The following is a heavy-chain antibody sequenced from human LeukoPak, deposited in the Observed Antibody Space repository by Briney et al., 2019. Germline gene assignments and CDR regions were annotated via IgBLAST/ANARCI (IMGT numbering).Heavy chain of an antibody. CDR3: AKATYYDFWSGSGDAFDI. CDR2: ISWNSGSI. D-gene: IGHD3-3*01. J-gene: IGHJ3*02. V-gene: IGHV3-9*01. Sequence: GRSLRLSCAASGFTFDDYAMHWVRQAPGKGLEWVSGISWNSGSIGYADSVKGRFTISRDNAKNSLYLQMNSLRAEDTALYYCAKATYYDFWSGSGDAFDIWGQGTMVTVPS. CDR1: GFTFDDYA.